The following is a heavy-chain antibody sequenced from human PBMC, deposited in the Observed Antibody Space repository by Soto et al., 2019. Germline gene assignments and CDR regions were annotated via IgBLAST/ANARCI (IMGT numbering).Heavy chain of an antibody. J-gene: IGHJ4*02. CDR2: FESGGSI. D-gene: IGHD3-3*02. V-gene: IGHV3-53*01. CDR3: ARAGVTPHFFDY. Sequence: PGGSLRLSCAGSGFSVRTNYMSWVRQAPGKGLDWVSVFESGGSIYYADSVKGRFIISRDYAKNTVDLQMNSLRVEDTAVYYCARAGVTPHFFDYWGQGTLVTVSS. CDR1: GFSVRTNY.